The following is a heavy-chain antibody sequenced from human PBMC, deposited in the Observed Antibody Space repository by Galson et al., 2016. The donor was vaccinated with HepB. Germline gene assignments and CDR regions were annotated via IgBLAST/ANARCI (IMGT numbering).Heavy chain of an antibody. J-gene: IGHJ4*02. CDR3: ARDSCTGDCPYYFDY. Sequence: SLRLSCAASGFTFSSHSLNWVRQAPGKGLEWVSYISSSSRTIYYADSVKGRFTISRDNSKNSLYLQMNSLGAEDTAVYYCARDSCTGDCPYYFDYWGQGTQVTVSS. V-gene: IGHV3-48*01. CDR1: GFTFSSHS. D-gene: IGHD2-8*02. CDR2: ISSSSRTI.